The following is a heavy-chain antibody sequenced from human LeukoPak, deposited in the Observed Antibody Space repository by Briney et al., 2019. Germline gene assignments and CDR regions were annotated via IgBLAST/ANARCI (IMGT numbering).Heavy chain of an antibody. CDR2: IYSGGST. Sequence: PGGYLRLYCAASGLTVSSTYMSWLRQTPGKGLEWVSVIYSGGSTYYADSVKGRFTISRDNSKNTLYLQMNSLRAEDTAVYYCARDHLEWYFDYWGQGTLVAVSS. CDR1: GLTVSSTY. J-gene: IGHJ4*02. V-gene: IGHV3-66*01. CDR3: ARDHLEWYFDY. D-gene: IGHD3-3*01.